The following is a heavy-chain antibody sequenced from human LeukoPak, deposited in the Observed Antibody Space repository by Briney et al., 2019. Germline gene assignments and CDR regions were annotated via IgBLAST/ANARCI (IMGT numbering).Heavy chain of an antibody. V-gene: IGHV3-74*01. CDR3: ARGGGLDV. D-gene: IGHD3-16*01. CDR1: GFTFSSNW. J-gene: IGHJ6*02. Sequence: GGSLRLSCAASGFTFSSNWMHWVRQAPGKGLVWVSRIISDGSSTSYADSVKGRFTMSRDNSKNTLYLQMSSLRAEDTAVYYCARGGGLDVWGQGATVTVSS. CDR2: IISDGSST.